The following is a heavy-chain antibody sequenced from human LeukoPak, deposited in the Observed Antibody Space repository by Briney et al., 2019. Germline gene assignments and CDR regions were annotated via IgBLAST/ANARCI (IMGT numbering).Heavy chain of an antibody. V-gene: IGHV3-49*04. CDR1: GFTFGDYA. CDR3: IRDRRYSGFSGAAFDI. J-gene: IGHJ3*02. Sequence: GGSLTLSCTGSGFTFGDYAMSWVRQAPGKGLEWVGFVRSRAYGGTTEYAASGKGRFIISRDDSKSIAYLQMNSLKIEDTAVYYCIRDRRYSGFSGAAFDIWGQGTMVTVSS. D-gene: IGHD1-26*01. CDR2: VRSRAYGGTT.